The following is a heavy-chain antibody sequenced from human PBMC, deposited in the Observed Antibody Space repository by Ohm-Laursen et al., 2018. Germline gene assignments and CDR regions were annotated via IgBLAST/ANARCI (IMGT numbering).Heavy chain of an antibody. Sequence: GPLRLSCAASGFTFSGYAMSWVRQAPGKGPEWVSVVTGSGRTTYYRDSVKGRFTISRDNSKNTLYLQMNSLRVEDTAVYYCAKGLSGGTGHGNWFDPWGQGTLVSVSS. J-gene: IGHJ5*02. CDR2: VTGSGRTT. V-gene: IGHV3-23*01. D-gene: IGHD3-10*01. CDR3: AKGLSGGTGHGNWFDP. CDR1: GFTFSGYA.